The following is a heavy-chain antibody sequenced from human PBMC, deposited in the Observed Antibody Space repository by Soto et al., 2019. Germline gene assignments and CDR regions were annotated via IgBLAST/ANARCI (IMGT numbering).Heavy chain of an antibody. Sequence: EVQLVESGGDLVQPGGSLRLSCAVSGFSVSSKYMSWVRQAPGKGLEWVSVLYNDGNGGRIYYADSVKGRFTISRDKSGNTLNLQLNRQIAGETAVYYGARDYMHCSGGGGDGVPMDVWGKGTTVTVSS. CDR1: GFSVSSKY. CDR2: LYNDGNGGRI. J-gene: IGHJ6*03. CDR3: ARDYMHCSGGGGDGVPMDV. D-gene: IGHD2-15*01. V-gene: IGHV3-66*01.